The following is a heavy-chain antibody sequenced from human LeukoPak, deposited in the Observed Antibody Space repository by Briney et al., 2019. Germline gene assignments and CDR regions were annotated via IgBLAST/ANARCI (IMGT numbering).Heavy chain of an antibody. CDR3: ARDGVLPYYYDSSGYHGY. J-gene: IGHJ4*02. CDR2: IKQDGSEK. CDR1: GFTFSSYW. Sequence: PGGSLRLSCAASGFTFSSYWMSWVRQAPGKGLEWVANIKQDGSEKYYVDSVKGRFTISRDNAKNSLYLQMNSLRAEDTAVYYCARDGVLPYYYDSSGYHGYWGQGTLVTVSS. D-gene: IGHD3-22*01. V-gene: IGHV3-7*01.